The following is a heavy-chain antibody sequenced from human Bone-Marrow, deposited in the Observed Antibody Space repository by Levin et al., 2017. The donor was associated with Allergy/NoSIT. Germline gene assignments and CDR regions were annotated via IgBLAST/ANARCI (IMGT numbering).Heavy chain of an antibody. Sequence: GESLKISCAASGFTVSSNYMSWVRQAPGKGLEWVSVIYSGGSTYYADSVKGRFTISRDNSKNTLYLQMNSLRAEDTAVYYCARLGIAAAGYYFDYWGQGTLVTVSS. CDR1: GFTVSSNY. J-gene: IGHJ4*02. V-gene: IGHV3-53*01. CDR3: ARLGIAAAGYYFDY. D-gene: IGHD6-13*01. CDR2: IYSGGST.